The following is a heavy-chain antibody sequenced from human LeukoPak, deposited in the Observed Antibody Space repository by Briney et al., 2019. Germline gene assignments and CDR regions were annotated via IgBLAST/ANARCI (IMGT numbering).Heavy chain of an antibody. CDR3: ARDHYLERRHYYGIDV. Sequence: ASVKVSCKASGGTFSSYAISWVRQAPGQGLEWMGGIIPIFGTANYAQKFQGRVTITADESTSTAYMELSSLRSEDTAVYYCARDHYLERRHYYGIDVWGKGTTVTVSS. CDR2: IIPIFGTA. CDR1: GGTFSSYA. J-gene: IGHJ6*04. V-gene: IGHV1-69*13. D-gene: IGHD1-1*01.